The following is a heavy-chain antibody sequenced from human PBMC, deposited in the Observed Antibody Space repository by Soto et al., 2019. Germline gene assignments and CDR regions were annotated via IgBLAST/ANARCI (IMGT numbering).Heavy chain of an antibody. CDR2: IYPGDSET. Sequence: GESPKISCKGSGYNFTTFWIGWVRQMPGKGLEWMGIIYPGDSETKYSPDFEGQVTISADRSTNTAYLQWRSLRASDTAMYYCARLGFPGAIYFDSWGLGTLVTVSS. CDR3: ARLGFPGAIYFDS. CDR1: GYNFTTFW. J-gene: IGHJ4*02. V-gene: IGHV5-51*01.